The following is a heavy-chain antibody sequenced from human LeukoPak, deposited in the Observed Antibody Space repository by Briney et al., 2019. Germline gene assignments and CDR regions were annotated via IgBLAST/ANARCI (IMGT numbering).Heavy chain of an antibody. J-gene: IGHJ4*02. Sequence: GGSLRLSCAASGFTFSSYEMNWVRQAPGKGLEWVSYISSSGSTMYYADSVKGRFTISRDNGKNSQYLQMNGLRAEDTAVYFCARAPPGLMGLDYWGQGTLVTVSS. CDR3: ARAPPGLMGLDY. V-gene: IGHV3-48*03. D-gene: IGHD2-8*01. CDR2: ISSSGSTM. CDR1: GFTFSSYE.